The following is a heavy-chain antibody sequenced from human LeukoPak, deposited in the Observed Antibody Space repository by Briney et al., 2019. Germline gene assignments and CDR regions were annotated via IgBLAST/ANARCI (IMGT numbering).Heavy chain of an antibody. CDR1: DYSISSGYY. CDR3: VRDRPAGSFDY. CDR2: MYHSGST. Sequence: SETLSLTCAVSDYSISSGYYWGWIRQPPGQGLGWIGSMYHSGSTSYSPSLKSRVTISVDTSKNQFSLKLTSVTAADTALYYCVRDRPAGSFDYWGQGTLVTVSS. J-gene: IGHJ4*02. V-gene: IGHV4-38-2*02. D-gene: IGHD2-15*01.